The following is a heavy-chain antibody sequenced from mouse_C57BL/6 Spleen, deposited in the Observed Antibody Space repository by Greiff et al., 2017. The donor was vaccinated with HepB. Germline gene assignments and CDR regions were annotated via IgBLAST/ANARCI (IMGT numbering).Heavy chain of an antibody. J-gene: IGHJ2*01. CDR2: IYPGSGNT. CDR1: GYSFTSYY. Sequence: VQLQQSGPELVKPGASVKISCKASGYSFTSYYIHWVKQRPGQGLEWIGWIYPGSGNTKYNEKFKGKATLTADTSSSTAYMQLSSLTSEDSAVYYCAIGTTVGFFDYWGQGTTLTVSS. D-gene: IGHD1-1*01. CDR3: AIGTTVGFFDY. V-gene: IGHV1-66*01.